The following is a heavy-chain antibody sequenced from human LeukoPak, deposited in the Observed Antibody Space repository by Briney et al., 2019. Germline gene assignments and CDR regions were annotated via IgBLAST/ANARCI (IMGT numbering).Heavy chain of an antibody. CDR2: INPNSGGT. CDR3: ARDTEPGSSYCGGDCYFGVFDY. CDR1: GYTFTGYY. J-gene: IGHJ4*02. Sequence: ASVKLSCKASGYTFTGYYMHWVRQAPGQGLEWMGWINPNSGGTNYAQKFQGRVTMTRDTSISTAYMELSRLRSDDTAVYYCARDTEPGSSYCGGDCYFGVFDYWGQGTLVTVSS. V-gene: IGHV1-2*02. D-gene: IGHD2-21*02.